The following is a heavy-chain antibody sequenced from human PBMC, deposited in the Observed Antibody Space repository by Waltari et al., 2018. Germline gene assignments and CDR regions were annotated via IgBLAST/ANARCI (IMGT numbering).Heavy chain of an antibody. Sequence: EVQLVESGGGLVQPGGSLRLSCAASGFTFSSYRMNWVRQAPGKGLEWVSYISSTSSTIYYADSVKGRFTISRDNAKNSLYLQMNSLRAEDTAVYYCARDRSSSSWYEVDYWGQGTLVTVSS. CDR3: ARDRSSSSWYEVDY. D-gene: IGHD6-13*01. CDR1: GFTFSSYR. V-gene: IGHV3-48*01. CDR2: ISSTSSTI. J-gene: IGHJ4*02.